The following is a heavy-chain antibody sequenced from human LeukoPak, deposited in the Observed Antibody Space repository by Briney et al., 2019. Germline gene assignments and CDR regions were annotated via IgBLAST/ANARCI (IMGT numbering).Heavy chain of an antibody. D-gene: IGHD6-6*01. CDR2: ISGSGTST. CDR1: GFTFSNYA. J-gene: IGHJ4*02. V-gene: IGHV3-23*01. CDR3: AKDLHVSHYSSSSRGFDY. Sequence: GGSLRLSCAASGFTFSNYAMNWVRQAPGKGLEWVSVISGSGTSTDYEDSAKGRFTISSDTSKNTLYLPMNRLRAEDTALYYCAKDLHVSHYSSSSRGFDYWGQGTLVTVSS.